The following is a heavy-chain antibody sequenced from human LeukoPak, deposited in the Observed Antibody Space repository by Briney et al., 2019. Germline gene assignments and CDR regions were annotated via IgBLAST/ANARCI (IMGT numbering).Heavy chain of an antibody. CDR3: ARHYDYGDY. CDR2: IIPIFGTA. D-gene: IGHD3-10*01. CDR1: GGTFSSYA. Sequence: SVKVSCKASGGTFSSYAISWVRQAPGQGLEWMGGIIPIFGTANYAQKFQGRVTMTTDTSTSTAYMELRSLRSDDTAVYYCARHYDYGDYWGQGTLVTVSS. J-gene: IGHJ4*02. V-gene: IGHV1-69*05.